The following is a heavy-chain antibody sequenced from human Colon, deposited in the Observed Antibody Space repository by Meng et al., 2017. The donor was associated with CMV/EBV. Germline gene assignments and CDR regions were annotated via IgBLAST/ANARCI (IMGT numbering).Heavy chain of an antibody. CDR2: ISSGSSDI. D-gene: IGHD5-18*01. CDR3: ASYTWTQLCI. V-gene: IGHV3-21*01. J-gene: IGHJ4*02. Sequence: GGSLRLSCAASGFTFSTYSMNWVRQAPGKGLEWVSSISSGSSDIYYADSVKGRFTISRDNAKNSLYLQMNSLSAEDTAVYYCASYTWTQLCIWGQGTLVTVSS. CDR1: GFTFSTYS.